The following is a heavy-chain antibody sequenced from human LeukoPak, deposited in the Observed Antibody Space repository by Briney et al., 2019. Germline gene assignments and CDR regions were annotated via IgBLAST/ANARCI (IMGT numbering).Heavy chain of an antibody. CDR1: GFTFSSYE. V-gene: IGHV3-48*03. CDR2: ISGSGSTI. D-gene: IGHD1-26*01. J-gene: IGHJ4*02. CDR3: AIVLGATFDY. Sequence: GGSLRLSCAASGFTFSSYEMNWVRQAPGKGLEWVSYISGSGSTIYYADSVKGRFTISRDNAKNSLYLQMNSLRAEDTAVYYCAIVLGATFDYWGQGTLVTVSS.